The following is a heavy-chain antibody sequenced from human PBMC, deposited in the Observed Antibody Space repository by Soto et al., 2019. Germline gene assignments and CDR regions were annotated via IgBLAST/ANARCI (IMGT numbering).Heavy chain of an antibody. CDR2: IYHSGST. D-gene: IGHD5-18*01. CDR1: GGSISSGGYY. CDR3: ARDRGSYCYFWFDH. Sequence: PSETLSLTCTVSGGSISSGGYYWRWIRQHPGKGLEWIGYIYHSGSTYYNPSLKSRVTISVDRSKNQFSLKPSSVTAADTAVYYCARDRGSYCYFWFDHLGQGTLVTVSS. J-gene: IGHJ5*02. V-gene: IGHV4-30-2*01.